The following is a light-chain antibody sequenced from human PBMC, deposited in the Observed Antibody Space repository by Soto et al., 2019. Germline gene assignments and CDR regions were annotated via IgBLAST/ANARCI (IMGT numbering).Light chain of an antibody. CDR3: QQYGSSPLT. J-gene: IGKJ4*01. Sequence: DIVLTQSPGTLSLSPGDRATLSCRASQSVSNNLAWYQQKPGQTPRLVIYGASNRATGVPARFTGSGSGTDLTLTISRLEPEDFAVYYCQQYGSSPLTFGGGTKVDIK. CDR1: QSVSNN. V-gene: IGKV3-20*01. CDR2: GAS.